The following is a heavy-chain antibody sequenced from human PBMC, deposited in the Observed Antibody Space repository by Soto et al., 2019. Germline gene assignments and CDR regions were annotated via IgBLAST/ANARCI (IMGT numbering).Heavy chain of an antibody. J-gene: IGHJ6*02. V-gene: IGHV1-3*01. CDR3: ARAQLPSEANHVLRFLEPLGYYGMDV. CDR2: INAGNGNT. D-gene: IGHD3-3*01. Sequence: ASVKVSCRASGYTFTSYAMHWVRQAPGQRLEWMRWINAGNGNTKYSQKFQGRVTITRDTSASTAYMELSSLRSEDTAVYYCARAQLPSEANHVLRFLEPLGYYGMDVWGQGTTVTVSS. CDR1: GYTFTSYA.